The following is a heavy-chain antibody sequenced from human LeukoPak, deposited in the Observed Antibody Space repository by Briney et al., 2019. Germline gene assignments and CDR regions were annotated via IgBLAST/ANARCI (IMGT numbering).Heavy chain of an antibody. Sequence: PGGSLRLSCAASGFTFSSYAMNWVRQAPGKGLEWLSSISGSGDNTYYADSVKGRFTISRDNSKNTLHLQMNSLRAEDTAVYYCAKVLPGWQQLPPDYWGQGTLVTASS. V-gene: IGHV3-23*01. J-gene: IGHJ4*02. D-gene: IGHD6-13*01. CDR1: GFTFSSYA. CDR2: ISGSGDNT. CDR3: AKVLPGWQQLPPDY.